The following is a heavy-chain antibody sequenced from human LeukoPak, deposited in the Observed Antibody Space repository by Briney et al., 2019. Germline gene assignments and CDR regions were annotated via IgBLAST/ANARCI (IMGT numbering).Heavy chain of an antibody. CDR2: INSDGSST. CDR1: GFTFSIYT. CDR3: ARVSMVATGNY. V-gene: IGHV3-74*01. D-gene: IGHD5-12*01. J-gene: IGHJ4*02. Sequence: GGSLRLSCAASGFTFSIYTMHWVRQAPGKGLVWVSRINSDGSSTSYADSVKGRFTISRDNAKNTLYLQMNSLRAEDTAVYYCARVSMVATGNYWGQGTLVTVSS.